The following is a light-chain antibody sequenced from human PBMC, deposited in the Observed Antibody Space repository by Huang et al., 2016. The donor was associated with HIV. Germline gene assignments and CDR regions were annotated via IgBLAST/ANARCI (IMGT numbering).Light chain of an antibody. J-gene: IGKJ1*01. CDR2: WAS. CDR3: QQYYSAPLT. Sequence: DIVMTQSPDSLAVSLGERAAINCKSSQSVLSNSNNKNYLTWYQQKPGQSPKLLIYWASTRESGVPDRFSGSGSGTDFTLTISSLQAEDVAVYYCQQYYSAPLTFGQGTKVEI. V-gene: IGKV4-1*01. CDR1: QSVLSNSNNKNY.